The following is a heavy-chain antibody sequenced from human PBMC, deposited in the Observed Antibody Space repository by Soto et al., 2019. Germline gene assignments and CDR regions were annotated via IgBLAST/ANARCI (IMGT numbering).Heavy chain of an antibody. D-gene: IGHD1-26*01. CDR3: TTSPHRDSERVFV. J-gene: IGHJ6*02. CDR1: GFTFSTYW. Sequence: EVQLVESGGGLVQPGGSLRLSCAASGFTFSTYWMSWDRRTPGKGLEWVANIKQDGTEKYYVDSVRGRLTVSRDNAKSSLYLQMNSLRVEDTAVYYCTTSPHRDSERVFVWGQGTAVTVS. V-gene: IGHV3-7*01. CDR2: IKQDGTEK.